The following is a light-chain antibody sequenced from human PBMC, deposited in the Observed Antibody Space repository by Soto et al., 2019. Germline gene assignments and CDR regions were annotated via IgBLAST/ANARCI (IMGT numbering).Light chain of an antibody. J-gene: IGLJ2*01. Sequence: QPVLTQSPSASASLGASVKLTCTLRSGHSSYAIAWHQQQPEKGPRYLMKLNSDGSHSKGDGIPDRFSGSSSGAERYLTISSLQFEDEADYYCQTWGTGIQVFGGGTKLTVL. CDR2: LNSDGSH. V-gene: IGLV4-69*01. CDR3: QTWGTGIQV. CDR1: SGHSSYA.